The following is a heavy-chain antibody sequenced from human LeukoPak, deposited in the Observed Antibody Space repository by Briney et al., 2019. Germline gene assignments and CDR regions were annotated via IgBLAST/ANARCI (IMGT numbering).Heavy chain of an antibody. Sequence: PETLSLTCTVSGGSISSDRYYWGWIRQPPGKGLEWIGSIYYSGSTYYNPSLKSRVTISVDTSKNQFSLRLSSVTAADTALYYRARVNLGYYYGMDVWGQGTTVTVSS. V-gene: IGHV4-39*01. CDR1: GGSISSDRYY. D-gene: IGHD3-16*01. J-gene: IGHJ6*02. CDR2: IYYSGST. CDR3: ARVNLGYYYGMDV.